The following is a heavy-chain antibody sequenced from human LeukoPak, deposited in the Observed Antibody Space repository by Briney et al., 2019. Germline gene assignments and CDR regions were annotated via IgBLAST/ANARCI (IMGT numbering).Heavy chain of an antibody. CDR3: ARAPLVPAALYYFDY. CDR2: IWYDGSNK. J-gene: IGHJ4*02. Sequence: GGSLRLSCAASGFTFSSYGMHWVRQASGKGLEWVAVIWYDGSNKYYADSVKGRFTISRDNSKNTLYLQMNSLRAEDTAVYYCARAPLVPAALYYFDYWGQGTLVTVSS. CDR1: GFTFSSYG. D-gene: IGHD2-2*01. V-gene: IGHV3-33*01.